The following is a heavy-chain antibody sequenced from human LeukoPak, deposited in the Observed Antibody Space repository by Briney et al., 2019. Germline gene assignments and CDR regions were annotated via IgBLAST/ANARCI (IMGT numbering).Heavy chain of an antibody. CDR1: GGSFSGYY. D-gene: IGHD4-11*01. CDR2: INHSGST. J-gene: IGHJ4*02. V-gene: IGHV4-34*01. CDR3: ARNPSHYSSVDY. Sequence: SETLSLTCAVYGGSFSGYYWSWIRQPPGKGLEWIGEINHSGSTSYNPSLKSRVTISVDTSKNQFSLKLSSVTAADTAVYYCARNPSHYSSVDYWGQGTLVTVSS.